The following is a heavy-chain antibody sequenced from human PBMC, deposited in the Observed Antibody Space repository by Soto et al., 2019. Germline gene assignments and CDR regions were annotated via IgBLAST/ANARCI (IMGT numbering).Heavy chain of an antibody. CDR1: GDSMSNYY. CDR3: ARDYRRRYGMDV. CDR2: ISYSGST. V-gene: IGHV4-59*01. J-gene: IGHJ6*02. Sequence: QVQMQESGPGLVKPSETLSLTCTVSGDSMSNYYWSWIRQPPGKGLEWIGYISYSGSTNYDPSLKSRVTISVDTSKNQCSLILSSVSAADTAVYYCARDYRRRYGMDVWGQGTTVTVSS.